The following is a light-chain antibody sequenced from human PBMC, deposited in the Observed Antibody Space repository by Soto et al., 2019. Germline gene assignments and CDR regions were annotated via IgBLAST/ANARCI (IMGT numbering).Light chain of an antibody. Sequence: ETVMTQSPDSLAVSLGERATINCKSNESVFYSPNNKNYLAWYQQKPGQAPRLLIYEASNRATGIPARFSGSGSGADFTLTISSLEPEDFALYYCQQHINWPLTFGGGTKVDIK. J-gene: IGKJ4*01. V-gene: IGKV4-1*01. CDR1: ESVFYSPNNKNY. CDR2: EAS. CDR3: QQHINWPLT.